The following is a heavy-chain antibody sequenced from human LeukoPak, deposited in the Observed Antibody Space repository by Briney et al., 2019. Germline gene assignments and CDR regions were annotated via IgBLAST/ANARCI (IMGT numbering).Heavy chain of an antibody. V-gene: IGHV3-23*01. CDR2: INGGGNTT. Sequence: GGSLRLSCAASGFAFSSFAMGWVRQSPGKGLEWLSTINGGGNTTFYADSVKGRFTISRDNSKNTLYLHMDSLRPDDTTIYYCTKELHVAVAVADYYYFYMDVWGRGTAVTVSS. J-gene: IGHJ6*03. D-gene: IGHD6-19*01. CDR1: GFAFSSFA. CDR3: TKELHVAVAVADYYYFYMDV.